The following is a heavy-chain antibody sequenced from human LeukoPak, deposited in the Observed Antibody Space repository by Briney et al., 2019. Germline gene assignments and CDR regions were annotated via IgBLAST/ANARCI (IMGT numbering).Heavy chain of an antibody. J-gene: IGHJ4*02. CDR2: ISSSGSDI. D-gene: IGHD3-22*01. CDR1: GFTFSNYE. Sequence: GGSLRLSCAASGFTFSNYEMHWVRQAPGKGLEWVSYISSSGSDIYYADSVKGRFTISRDNAKNSLYLQMNSLRAEDTAVYYCASSWLTDYWGQGTLVTVSS. CDR3: ASSWLTDY. V-gene: IGHV3-48*03.